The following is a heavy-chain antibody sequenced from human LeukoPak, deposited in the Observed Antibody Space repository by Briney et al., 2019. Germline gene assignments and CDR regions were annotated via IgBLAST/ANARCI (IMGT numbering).Heavy chain of an antibody. Sequence: GGSLRLSCAASGFTFSSYWMHWVRQAPGKGLVWVSRINSDGSSTSYADSVKGRFTISRDNAKNTLYLQMNSLRAEDTAVYYCARVEYYGSGKYYYGMDVWGQGTTVTVS. D-gene: IGHD3-10*01. V-gene: IGHV3-74*01. CDR3: ARVEYYGSGKYYYGMDV. J-gene: IGHJ6*02. CDR2: INSDGSST. CDR1: GFTFSSYW.